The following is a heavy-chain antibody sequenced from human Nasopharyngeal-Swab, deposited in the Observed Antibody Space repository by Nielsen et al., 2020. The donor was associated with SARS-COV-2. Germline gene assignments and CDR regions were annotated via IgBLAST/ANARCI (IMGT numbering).Heavy chain of an antibody. CDR2: VSGSGKIT. CDR1: GFTFNNNA. J-gene: IGHJ6*02. D-gene: IGHD1-26*01. Sequence: GESLKISCLASGFTFNNNAMTWVRQAPGKGLEWVSTVSGSGKITYYADSVKGRFTISRDNSKNTLYLQMNSLRAEDTAVYYCARDPRGLWDSYGMDVWGQGTTVTVSS. CDR3: ARDPRGLWDSYGMDV. V-gene: IGHV3-23*01.